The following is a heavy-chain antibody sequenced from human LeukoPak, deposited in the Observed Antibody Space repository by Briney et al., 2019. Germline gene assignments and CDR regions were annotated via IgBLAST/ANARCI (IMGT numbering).Heavy chain of an antibody. CDR3: AGGTAMVQGY. CDR2: IYYSGST. V-gene: IGHV4-39*01. Sequence: SGTLSLTCTVSGGSISSSSYYWGWIRQPPGKGLEWIGSIYYSGSTYYNPSLKSRVTISVDTSKNQFSLKLSSVTAADTAVYYCAGGTAMVQGYWGRGTLVTVSS. CDR1: GGSISSSSYY. J-gene: IGHJ4*02. D-gene: IGHD5-18*01.